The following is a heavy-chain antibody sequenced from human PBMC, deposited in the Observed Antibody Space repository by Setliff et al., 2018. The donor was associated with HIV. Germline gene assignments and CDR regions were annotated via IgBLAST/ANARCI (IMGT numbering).Heavy chain of an antibody. CDR1: GGFISSSGYY. Sequence: PSETLSLTCTVSGGFISSSGYYWGWIRQPPGKGLEWIGHISTSGRTNYNPSLMSRLTISVDTSENQFSLKLTSVTAADTAMYFCARDATSEGYMDVWGKGTTVTVSS. J-gene: IGHJ6*03. CDR2: ISTSGRT. V-gene: IGHV4-61*09. CDR3: ARDATSEGYMDV.